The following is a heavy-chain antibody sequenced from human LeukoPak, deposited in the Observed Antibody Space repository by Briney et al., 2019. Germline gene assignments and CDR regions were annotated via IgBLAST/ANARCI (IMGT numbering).Heavy chain of an antibody. CDR3: AKDQPNNYESKGHYYSRDGDY. J-gene: IGHJ4*02. CDR1: GFTFNIYS. Sequence: GGTLRLSCAASGFTFNIYSMSWVRQAPGKGLEWVSSISSSGDFTVYAGSVKGRFTLSRDNSKSTLYLQIISLRAEDTAIYYCAKDQPNNYESKGHYYSRDGDYWGQGTLVTVSS. CDR2: ISSSGDFT. V-gene: IGHV3-23*01. D-gene: IGHD3-22*01.